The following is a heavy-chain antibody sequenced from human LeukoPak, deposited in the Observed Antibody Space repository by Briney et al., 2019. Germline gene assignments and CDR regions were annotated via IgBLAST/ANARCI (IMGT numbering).Heavy chain of an antibody. CDR1: GGSISSSSYY. CDR2: IYYSGST. CDR3: ARYSRRPGYYFDY. D-gene: IGHD2-15*01. V-gene: IGHV4-39*07. Sequence: PSETLSLTCTVSGGSISSSSYYWGWIRQPPGKGLEWIGSIYYSGSTYYNPSLKSRVTISVDTSKNQFSLKLSSVTAADTAVYYCARYSRRPGYYFDYWGQGTLVTVSS. J-gene: IGHJ4*02.